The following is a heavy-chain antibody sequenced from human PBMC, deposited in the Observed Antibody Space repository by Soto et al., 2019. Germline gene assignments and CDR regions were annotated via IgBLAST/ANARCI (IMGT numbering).Heavy chain of an antibody. CDR1: GGSISSYF. Sequence: SETLSLTCSVSGGSISSYFRNWLRQPPGKGLEWIGYIYDDGTTDYNPSLKSRVTILLDMSKNQFSLKLSSVTAADTAVYYCVSSRSAIYGDALGVWGQGTMVTVSS. D-gene: IGHD2-2*01. CDR2: IYDDGTT. CDR3: VSSRSAIYGDALGV. J-gene: IGHJ3*01. V-gene: IGHV4-59*03.